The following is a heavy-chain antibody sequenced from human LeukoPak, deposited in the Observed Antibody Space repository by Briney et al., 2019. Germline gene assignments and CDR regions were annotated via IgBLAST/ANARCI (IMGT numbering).Heavy chain of an antibody. CDR1: GYTXTSNY. CDR3: ARDQEGFDY. V-gene: IGHV1-46*01. J-gene: IGHJ4*02. CDR2: IYPRDGST. Sequence: SVKVSXXASGYTXTSNYIHWVRQAPGQGLEWMGMIYPRDGSTSYAQKFQGRVTVTRDTSTSTVHMELSGLRSEDTAVYYCARDQEGFDYWGQGTLVTVSS.